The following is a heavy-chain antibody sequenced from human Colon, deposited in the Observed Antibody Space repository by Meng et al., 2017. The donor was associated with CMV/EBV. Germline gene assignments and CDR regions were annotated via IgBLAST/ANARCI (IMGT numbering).Heavy chain of an antibody. Sequence: GESLKISCTASGFTFRSYWMHWVRQVPGKGLEWVAVISYDGSNKYYADSVKGRFTISRDNSKNTLYLQMNSLRAEDTAVYYCAREMYQLLYSAELVNWFDPWGQGTLVTVSS. CDR1: GFTFRSYW. V-gene: IGHV3-30-3*01. J-gene: IGHJ5*02. CDR3: AREMYQLLYSAELVNWFDP. CDR2: ISYDGSNK. D-gene: IGHD2-2*02.